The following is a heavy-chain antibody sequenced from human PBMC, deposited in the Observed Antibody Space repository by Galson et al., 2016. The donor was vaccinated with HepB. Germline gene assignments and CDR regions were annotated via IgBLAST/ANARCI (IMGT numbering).Heavy chain of an antibody. J-gene: IGHJ6*02. Sequence: SLRLSCAASGFTFSQFYITWFRQAPGKGLEWVSHISNSGATEFFADSVKARFTMSRDNAKNAVSLHMSSLRVEDTGVYYCARNASFGEMYKMDVWGRGTTGIVSS. CDR2: ISNSGATE. V-gene: IGHV3-11*01. CDR1: GFTFSQFY. CDR3: ARNASFGEMYKMDV. D-gene: IGHD3-16*01.